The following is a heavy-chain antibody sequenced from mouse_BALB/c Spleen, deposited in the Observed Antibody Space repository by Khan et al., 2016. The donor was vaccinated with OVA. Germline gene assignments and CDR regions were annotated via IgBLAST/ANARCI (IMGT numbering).Heavy chain of an antibody. Sequence: VQLQQSGPELVKSGASVKVSCKGSGYSFTDYSLYWVKQSHEKSLEWIGSIDPNNGGTTYNQKFKDKATLTVDKSSSTAFMHLNSLTSDDSAVYYCARGGYGGFAFWGQGTLVTVSA. CDR2: IDPNNGGT. D-gene: IGHD1-1*01. CDR3: ARGGYGGFAF. V-gene: IGHV1S135*01. J-gene: IGHJ3*01. CDR1: GYSFTDYS.